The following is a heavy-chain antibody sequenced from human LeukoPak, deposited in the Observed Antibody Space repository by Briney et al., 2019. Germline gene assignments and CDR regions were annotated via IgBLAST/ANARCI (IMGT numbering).Heavy chain of an antibody. Sequence: LSETLSLTCAVSGDSISTRNWWNWVRQPPGKGLDWIGEISHGGSTKYNPSLKSRVTISVDRSKNQFSLKLSSVTAADTAVYYCARVSLSSSTYYFDYWGQGTLVTVSS. CDR3: ARVSLSSSTYYFDY. CDR2: ISHGGST. V-gene: IGHV4-4*02. CDR1: GDSISTRNW. D-gene: IGHD6-13*01. J-gene: IGHJ4*02.